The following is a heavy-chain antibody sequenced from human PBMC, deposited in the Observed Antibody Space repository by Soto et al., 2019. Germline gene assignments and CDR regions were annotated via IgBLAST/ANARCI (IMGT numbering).Heavy chain of an antibody. CDR2: ISSSSSYT. Sequence: VGSLRLSCAASEFTFSDYYMSWIRQAPGKGLEWVSYISSSSSYTNYADSVKGRFTISRDNAKNSLYLQMNSLRAEDTAVYYCARHITMVRGVKEYGMDVWGQGTTVTVSS. CDR1: EFTFSDYY. D-gene: IGHD3-10*01. CDR3: ARHITMVRGVKEYGMDV. J-gene: IGHJ6*02. V-gene: IGHV3-11*06.